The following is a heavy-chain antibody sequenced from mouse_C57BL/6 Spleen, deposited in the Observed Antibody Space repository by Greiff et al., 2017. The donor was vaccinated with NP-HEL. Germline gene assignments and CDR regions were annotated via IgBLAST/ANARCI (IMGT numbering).Heavy chain of an antibody. Sequence: QVQLQQPGAELVMPGASVKLSCKASGYTFTSYWMHWVMQRPGQGLEWIGEIDPSDSYTNYNQKFKGKSTLTVDKSSSTAYMQLSSLTSEDSAVYYCARKLDYGSLDYWGQGTTLTVSS. CDR3: ARKLDYGSLDY. CDR2: IDPSDSYT. D-gene: IGHD1-1*01. CDR1: GYTFTSYW. J-gene: IGHJ2*01. V-gene: IGHV1-69*01.